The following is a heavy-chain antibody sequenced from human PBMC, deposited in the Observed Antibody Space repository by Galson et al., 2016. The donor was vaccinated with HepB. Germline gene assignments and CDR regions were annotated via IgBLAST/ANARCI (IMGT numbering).Heavy chain of an antibody. J-gene: IGHJ4*02. D-gene: IGHD3/OR15-3a*01. CDR2: ISGSSTYI. CDR3: ARDLGRYDFYGGYRTSNPPTDFFDC. V-gene: IGHV3-21*01. CDR1: GFIFSSYN. Sequence: SLRLSCAASGFIFSSYNMNWVRQAPGRGLEWVSSISGSSTYIYYAESLKGRFTISRDNAKNSLYLEMNSLRAEDTAVYFCARDLGRYDFYGGYRTSNPPTDFFDCWGQGTLVTVSS.